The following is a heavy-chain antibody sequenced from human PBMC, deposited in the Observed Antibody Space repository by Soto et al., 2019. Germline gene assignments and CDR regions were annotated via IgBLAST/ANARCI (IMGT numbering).Heavy chain of an antibody. J-gene: IGHJ6*02. V-gene: IGHV1-8*01. D-gene: IGHD3-9*01. CDR3: ARGDPRVHYDILNGYYLGYYYYYGMDV. CDR1: GYTFTSYD. Sequence: ASVKVSCKASGYTFTSYDINWVRQATGQGLEWMGWMNPNSGNTGYAQKFQGRVTMTRNTSISTAYMELSSLRSEDTAVYHCARGDPRVHYDILNGYYLGYYYYYGMDVWGQVTTVTVYS. CDR2: MNPNSGNT.